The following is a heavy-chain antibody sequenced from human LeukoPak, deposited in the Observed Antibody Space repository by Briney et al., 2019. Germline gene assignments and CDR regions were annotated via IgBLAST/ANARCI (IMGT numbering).Heavy chain of an antibody. D-gene: IGHD3-9*01. Sequence: KPSQTLSLTCTVSGGSISSGGYYWSWIRQHSGRGLEWIGYIYDSGSTYYNPSLKSRVTISVDTSKNHFSLKLSSVTAADTAVYYCARVPLRYFDWLFVDDAFDIWGQGTMVTVSS. CDR2: IYDSGST. V-gene: IGHV4-31*03. J-gene: IGHJ3*02. CDR1: GGSISSGGYY. CDR3: ARVPLRYFDWLFVDDAFDI.